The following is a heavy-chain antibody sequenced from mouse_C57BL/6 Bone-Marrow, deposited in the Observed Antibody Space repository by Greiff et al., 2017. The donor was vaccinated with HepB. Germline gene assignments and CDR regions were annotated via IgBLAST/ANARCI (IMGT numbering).Heavy chain of an antibody. CDR1: GFTFSSYG. J-gene: IGHJ2*01. CDR2: ISSGGSYT. Sequence: DVQLVESGGDLVKPGGSLKLSCAASGFTFSSYGMSWVRQTPDKRLEWVATISSGGSYTYYPDSVKGRFTISRDNAKNTLYLQMSSLKSEDTAMYYCARGGGNFYYFDYWGQGTTLTVSS. D-gene: IGHD2-1*01. V-gene: IGHV5-6*01. CDR3: ARGGGNFYYFDY.